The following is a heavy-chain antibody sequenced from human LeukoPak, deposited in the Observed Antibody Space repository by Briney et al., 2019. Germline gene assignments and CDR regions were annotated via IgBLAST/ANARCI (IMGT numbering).Heavy chain of an antibody. Sequence: GGSLRLSCAATGFTFSSYARHWVRQAPGKGLEWVAVISYDGSNKYYADSVKGRFTISRDNAKNSLYLQMNSLRAEDTAVYYCARGSNDFWSGLLCYWGQGTLVTVSS. CDR2: ISYDGSNK. V-gene: IGHV3-30-3*01. CDR3: ARGSNDFWSGLLCY. CDR1: GFTFSSYA. D-gene: IGHD3-3*01. J-gene: IGHJ4*02.